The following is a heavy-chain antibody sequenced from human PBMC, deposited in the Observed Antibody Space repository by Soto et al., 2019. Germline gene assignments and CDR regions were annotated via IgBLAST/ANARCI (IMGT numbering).Heavy chain of an antibody. CDR1: GYTFTRYT. CDR3: ARGRSWAYCGGDCYPHNWFDP. Sequence: VKVSCKASGYTFTRYTMNWVRQAPGQRLEWMGWINPDNGNTKSSQKFQDRVIITRDTSKNQFSLKLSSVTAADTAVYYCARGRSWAYCGGDCYPHNWFDPWGQGTLVTVSS. V-gene: IGHV1-3*01. D-gene: IGHD2-21*02. J-gene: IGHJ5*02. CDR2: INPDNGNT.